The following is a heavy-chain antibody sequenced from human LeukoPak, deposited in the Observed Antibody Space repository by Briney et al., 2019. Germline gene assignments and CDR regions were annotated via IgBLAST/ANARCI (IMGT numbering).Heavy chain of an antibody. J-gene: IGHJ3*02. CDR1: GGSISSHY. D-gene: IGHD3-22*01. CDR2: IYYSGST. Sequence: ASETLSLTCTVSGGSISSHYWSWIRQPPGKELEWIGYIYYSGSTNYNPSLKSRVTISVDTSKNQFSLKLSSVTAADTAVYYCARDSNYYDSSGYYFDAFDIWGQGTMVTVSS. V-gene: IGHV4-59*11. CDR3: ARDSNYYDSSGYYFDAFDI.